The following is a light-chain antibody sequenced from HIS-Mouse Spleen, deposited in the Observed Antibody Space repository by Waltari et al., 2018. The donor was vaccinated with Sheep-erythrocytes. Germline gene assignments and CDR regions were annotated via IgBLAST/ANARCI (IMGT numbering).Light chain of an antibody. CDR3: YSAADNNLV. V-gene: IGLV3-27*01. CDR2: KDS. J-gene: IGLJ3*02. CDR1: VLAKKY. Sequence: SYELTQPSSVSVSPGQTARITCSGDVLAKKYARWFQQKPGQAPVRVIYKDSERPSGIPERFSGSSSGTTVTLTISGAQVEGEADYYCYSAADNNLVFGGGTKLTVL.